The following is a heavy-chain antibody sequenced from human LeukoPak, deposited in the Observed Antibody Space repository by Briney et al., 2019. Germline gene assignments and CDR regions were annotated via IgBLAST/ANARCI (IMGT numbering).Heavy chain of an antibody. CDR3: ARHERRAVEFFDY. D-gene: IGHD6-19*01. Sequence: SETLSLTCTVSGGSISNYYWSWIRQPPGEGLEWIGYIYYSGSTNYNPSLRSRVTISIDTSKNQFSLKLSSVTAADTAVYYCARHERRAVEFFDYWGQGTLVTVSS. V-gene: IGHV4-59*08. CDR2: IYYSGST. CDR1: GGSISNYY. J-gene: IGHJ4*02.